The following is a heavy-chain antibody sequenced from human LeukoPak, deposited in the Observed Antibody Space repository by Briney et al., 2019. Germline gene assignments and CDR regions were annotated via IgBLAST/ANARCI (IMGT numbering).Heavy chain of an antibody. J-gene: IGHJ4*02. CDR3: AREQDYGGNFDY. CDR1: GFTVSSNY. D-gene: IGHD4-23*01. CDR2: IYSGGST. V-gene: IGHV3-53*01. Sequence: GGFLRLSCAASGFTVSSNYMSWVRQAPGKGLEWVSVIYSGGSTYYADSVKGRFTISRDNSKNTLYLQMNSLRAEDTAVYYCAREQDYGGNFDYWGQGTLVTVSS.